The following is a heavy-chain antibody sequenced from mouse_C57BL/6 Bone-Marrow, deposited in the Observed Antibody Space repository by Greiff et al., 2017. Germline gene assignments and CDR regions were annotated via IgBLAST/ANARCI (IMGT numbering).Heavy chain of an antibody. CDR2: IDPENGDT. J-gene: IGHJ3*01. V-gene: IGHV14-4*01. D-gene: IGHD6-1*01. CDR1: GFNIKDDY. Sequence: EVQRVESGAELVRPGASVKLSCTASGFNIKDDYMHWVKQRPEQGLEWIGWIDPENGDTEYASKFQGKATITADTSSNTAYLQLSSLTSEDTAVYYCTTFYSLFAYWGQGTLVTVSA. CDR3: TTFYSLFAY.